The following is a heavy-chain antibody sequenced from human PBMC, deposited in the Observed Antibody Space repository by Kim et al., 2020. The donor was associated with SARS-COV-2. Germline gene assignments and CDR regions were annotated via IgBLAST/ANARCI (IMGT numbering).Heavy chain of an antibody. CDR3: VIYCSSTSCQTYDY. V-gene: IGHV4-34*01. D-gene: IGHD2-2*01. Sequence: NPALKSRVTISVDTSKNQFSLELSSVTAADTAVYYCVIYCSSTSCQTYDYWGQGTLVTVSS. J-gene: IGHJ4*02.